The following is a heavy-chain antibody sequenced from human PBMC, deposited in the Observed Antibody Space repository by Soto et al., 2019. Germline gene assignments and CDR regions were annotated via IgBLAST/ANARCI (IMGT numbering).Heavy chain of an antibody. CDR1: GGSFSGYY. D-gene: IGHD6-6*01. V-gene: IGHV4-34*01. CDR2: INHSGST. CDR3: ARGPSLVEYYYYYYYMDV. Sequence: TSETLSLTCAVYGGSFSGYYWSWIRQPPGKGLEWIGEINHSGSTNYNPSLKSRVTISVDTSKNQFSLKLSSVTAADTAVYYCARGPSLVEYYYYYYYMDVWGKGTTVTVSS. J-gene: IGHJ6*03.